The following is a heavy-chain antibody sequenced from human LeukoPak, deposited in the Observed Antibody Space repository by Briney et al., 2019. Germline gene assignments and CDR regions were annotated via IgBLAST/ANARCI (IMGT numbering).Heavy chain of an antibody. D-gene: IGHD3-10*01. J-gene: IGHJ4*02. CDR3: ARDDGTVYYGSGSYLNY. V-gene: IGHV1-69*04. Sequence: SVKVSFKASGGTFSSYAISWVRQAPGQGLEWMGRIIPILGIANYAQKFQGRVTITADKSTSTAYMELSSLRSEDTAVYYCARDDGTVYYGSGSYLNYWGQGTLVTVSS. CDR1: GGTFSSYA. CDR2: IIPILGIA.